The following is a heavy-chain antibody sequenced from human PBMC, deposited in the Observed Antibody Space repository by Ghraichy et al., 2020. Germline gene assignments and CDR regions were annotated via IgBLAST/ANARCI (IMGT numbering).Heavy chain of an antibody. CDR2: IAEDGSEQ. Sequence: GGSLRLSCAASGFTFGTYWMTWVRQAPGKGLEWVANIAEDGSEQYYLDSVKGRFTISRDNAKTSVYLQMNNLRAEDTAVYFCARDVGYQLRWLDPWGQGTLVTVSS. V-gene: IGHV3-7*01. CDR1: GFTFGTYW. J-gene: IGHJ5*02. D-gene: IGHD2-2*01. CDR3: ARDVGYQLRWLDP.